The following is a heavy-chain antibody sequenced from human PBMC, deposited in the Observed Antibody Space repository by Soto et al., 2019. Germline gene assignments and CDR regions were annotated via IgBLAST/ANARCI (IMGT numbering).Heavy chain of an antibody. CDR2: IYYSGNT. CDR1: GGSISSSNW. D-gene: IGHD3-10*01. Sequence: SETLSLTCAVSGGSISSSNWWSWVRQPPGKGLEWIGHIYYSGNTYYDLSLGSRLTISVDTSKNQFSLRLTSVTAADTAVYYCARTVGSGSPDFDYRGQGTLVTVSS. J-gene: IGHJ4*02. V-gene: IGHV4-4*02. CDR3: ARTVGSGSPDFDY.